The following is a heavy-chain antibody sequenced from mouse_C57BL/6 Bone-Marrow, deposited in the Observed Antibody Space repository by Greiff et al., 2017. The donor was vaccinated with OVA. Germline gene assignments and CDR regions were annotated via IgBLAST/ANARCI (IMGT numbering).Heavy chain of an antibody. CDR3: TRQLDAMDY. V-gene: IGHV5-9-1*02. J-gene: IGHJ4*01. CDR2: ISSGGDYI. CDR1: GFTFSSYA. Sequence: EVKLMESGEGLVKPGGSLKLSCAASGFTFSSYAMSWVRQTPEKRLEWVAYISSGGDYIYYADTVKGRFTISRDNASNTLYLQMSSLKSEDTAMYYCTRQLDAMDYWGQGTSVTVSS. D-gene: IGHD1-3*01.